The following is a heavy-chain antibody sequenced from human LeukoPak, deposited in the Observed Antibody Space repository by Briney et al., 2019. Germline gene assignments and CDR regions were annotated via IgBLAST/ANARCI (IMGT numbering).Heavy chain of an antibody. CDR1: GDSISSHF. CDR3: ARSSYYGSGSYSRGRYYFDY. V-gene: IGHV4-59*11. Sequence: SETLSLTCTVSGDSISSHFCSWIRQPPGTGLEWIGHIFYTGSAIYNPSLKSRVTISIDTSKHQFSLQLSSVNAADTAVYYCARSSYYGSGSYSRGRYYFDYWGQGTLVTVSS. CDR2: IFYTGSA. D-gene: IGHD3-10*01. J-gene: IGHJ4*02.